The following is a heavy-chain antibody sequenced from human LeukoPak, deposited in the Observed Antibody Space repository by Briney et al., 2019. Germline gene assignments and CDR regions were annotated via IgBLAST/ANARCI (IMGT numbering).Heavy chain of an antibody. D-gene: IGHD1-26*01. V-gene: IGHV3-30*18. Sequence: GGSLRLSCAASGFTFSSYDIHWVRQAPGKGLEWVAVISNDGSNKYYADSVKDRFTISRDNSKNTLYLQMNSPRAEDTAVYYCAKETGRWKLGWGQGTLVTVSA. CDR2: ISNDGSNK. CDR3: AKETGRWKLG. J-gene: IGHJ4*02. CDR1: GFTFSSYD.